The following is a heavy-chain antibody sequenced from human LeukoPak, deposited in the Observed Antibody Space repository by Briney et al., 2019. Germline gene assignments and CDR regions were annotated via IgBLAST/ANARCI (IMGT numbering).Heavy chain of an antibody. D-gene: IGHD3-3*01. CDR2: FDPEDGET. Sequence: ASVTVSCKVSGYTLTELSMHWVRQAPGKGLEWMGGFDPEDGETIYAQKLQGRVTMTEDTSTDTAYMELSSLRSEDTAVYYCATWFVLRILEWPGWFDPWGQGTLVTVSS. V-gene: IGHV1-24*01. CDR3: ATWFVLRILEWPGWFDP. J-gene: IGHJ5*02. CDR1: GYTLTELS.